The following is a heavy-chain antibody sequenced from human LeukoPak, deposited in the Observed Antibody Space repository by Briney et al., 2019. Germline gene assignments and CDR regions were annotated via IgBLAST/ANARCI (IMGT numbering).Heavy chain of an antibody. CDR2: IKTAGSEK. Sequence: PGGSLRLSCAASGFTFSSYWMSGFRQIPGKGLEWLGNIKTAGSEKYYLDSVRGRFTISRDNAKNSLFLQMNSLRGEDTAVYYCVRDYVWGTYAPDYWGQGTLVTVTS. CDR1: GFTFSSYW. V-gene: IGHV3-7*01. D-gene: IGHD3-16*01. J-gene: IGHJ4*02. CDR3: VRDYVWGTYAPDY.